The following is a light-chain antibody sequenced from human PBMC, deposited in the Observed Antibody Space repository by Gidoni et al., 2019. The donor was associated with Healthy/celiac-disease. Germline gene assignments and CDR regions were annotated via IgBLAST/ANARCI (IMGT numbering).Light chain of an antibody. CDR1: QGISHY. CDR3: QKYNRAPLT. J-gene: IGKJ1*01. CDR2: AAY. V-gene: IGKV1-27*01. Sequence: DIQMTQSPSSLSASVGDRVTITCRASQGISHYLAWYQQTPGKVPKLLIYAAYPLQAGAPSLFSGSGAGKDLTKTIRGVQDEDGVNYYWQKYNRAPLTFGRGTKVEIK.